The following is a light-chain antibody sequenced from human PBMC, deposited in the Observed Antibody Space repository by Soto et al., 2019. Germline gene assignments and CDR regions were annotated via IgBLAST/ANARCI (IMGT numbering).Light chain of an antibody. CDR1: SSDVGFYNF. CDR3: ASYAGTRLFV. Sequence: QSVLAQPPSASGSPGQSLTISCTGTSSDVGFYNFVSWYQQRPGKAPKLVIYEVTKRPSGVPDRFSGSKSGSTASLTVSGPQADDEADYYCASYAGTRLFVFGSGTKVTVL. V-gene: IGLV2-8*01. J-gene: IGLJ1*01. CDR2: EVT.